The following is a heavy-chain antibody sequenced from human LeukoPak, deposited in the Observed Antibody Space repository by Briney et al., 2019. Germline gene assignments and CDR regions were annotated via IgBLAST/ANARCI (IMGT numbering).Heavy chain of an antibody. V-gene: IGHV1-2*02. J-gene: IGHJ4*02. D-gene: IGHD5-18*01. CDR3: ARGVRGYSYGLRT. CDR1: GYTFTSYY. CDR2: INPNSGGT. Sequence: ASVKLSCKASGYTFTSYYMHWVRQAPGQGLEWMGWINPNSGGTNYAQKFQGRVTMTRDTSISTAYMELSRLRSDDTAVYYCARGVRGYSYGLRTWGQGTLVTVSS.